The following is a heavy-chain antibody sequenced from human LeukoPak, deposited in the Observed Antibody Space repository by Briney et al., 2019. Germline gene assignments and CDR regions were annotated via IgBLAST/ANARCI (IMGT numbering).Heavy chain of an antibody. V-gene: IGHV3-30*18. J-gene: IGHJ4*02. CDR3: ANEGGLTFGGVLVYYFEF. D-gene: IGHD3-16*02. CDR1: GFTFSTYG. Sequence: PGGSLRLSCAASGFTFSTYGMHWVRQAPGKGLEWVAVISFDGSNKYYADSVKGRFTISRDNSKNTLHLQMNSLRAEDTAVYYCANEGGLTFGGVLVYYFEFWGQGTLVTVSS. CDR2: ISFDGSNK.